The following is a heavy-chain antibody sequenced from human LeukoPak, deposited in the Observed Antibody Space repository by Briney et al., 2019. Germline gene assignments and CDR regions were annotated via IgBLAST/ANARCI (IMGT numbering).Heavy chain of an antibody. CDR2: INQDGSEK. D-gene: IGHD3-22*01. J-gene: IGHJ4*02. V-gene: IGHV3-7*01. CDR1: GFTFSSYW. Sequence: GGSLRLSCAASGFTFSSYWMSWVRQAPGKGLEWVANINQDGSEKYYVDSVKGRFTISRDNAKNSLYLQMNSLRAEDTAVYYCARDWPYYDSSGLAHYFDYWGQGTLVTVSS. CDR3: ARDWPYYDSSGLAHYFDY.